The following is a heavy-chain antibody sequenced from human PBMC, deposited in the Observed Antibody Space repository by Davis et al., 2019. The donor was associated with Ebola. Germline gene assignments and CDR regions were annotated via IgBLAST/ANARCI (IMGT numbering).Heavy chain of an antibody. V-gene: IGHV1-18*01. CDR2: ISGYNGNT. Sequence: AASVKVSCKTSGYTFINYGYSWVRQAPGQGLEWMGWISGYNGNTILAQKFQGRVTLTADKATNTAYMELSGLRFDDTAVYYCARGKWFDPWGQGTLFSVTS. CDR3: ARGKWFDP. J-gene: IGHJ5*02. CDR1: GYTFINYG.